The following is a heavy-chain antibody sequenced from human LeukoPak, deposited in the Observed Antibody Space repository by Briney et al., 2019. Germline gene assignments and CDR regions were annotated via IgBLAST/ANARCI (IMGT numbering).Heavy chain of an antibody. Sequence: GGSLRLYCAASGFTFSSYSMNWVRQAPGKGLEWVSSISSSSSYIYYADSVKGRFTISRDNAKNSLYLQMNSLRAEDTAVYYCARGIAVAGTSSYWGQGTLVTVSS. CDR3: ARGIAVAGTSSY. CDR1: GFTFSSYS. D-gene: IGHD6-19*01. CDR2: ISSSSSYI. J-gene: IGHJ4*02. V-gene: IGHV3-21*01.